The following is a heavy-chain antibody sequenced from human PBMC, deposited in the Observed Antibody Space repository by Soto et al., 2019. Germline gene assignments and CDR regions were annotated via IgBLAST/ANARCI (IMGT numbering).Heavy chain of an antibody. V-gene: IGHV1-18*01. CDR2: ISAYNGNT. Sequence: QVQLVQSGAEVKKPGASVQVSCKASGYTFTSYGISWVRQAPGQGLEWMGWISAYNGNTNYAQKLQGRVTMTTDTSTSTVYMELSSLRSDDTAVYYWAREASHSSSSGQTGGMDVWGQGTTVTVSS. J-gene: IGHJ6*02. CDR3: AREASHSSSSGQTGGMDV. D-gene: IGHD6-13*01. CDR1: GYTFTSYG.